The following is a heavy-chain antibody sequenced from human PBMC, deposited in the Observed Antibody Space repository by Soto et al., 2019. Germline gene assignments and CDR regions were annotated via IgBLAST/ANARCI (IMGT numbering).Heavy chain of an antibody. Sequence: QVQLVQSGAEVKKPGASVKVSCKASGYTFTSYAMHWVRQAPGQRLEWMGWINAGNGNTKYSQKFQGRVTITRDTSASTAYMELSSLRSEDTAVYYCARSLTGYSSGWWSYYYYGMDVWGQGTTVTVSS. CDR3: ARSLTGYSSGWWSYYYYGMDV. J-gene: IGHJ6*02. CDR1: GYTFTSYA. V-gene: IGHV1-3*01. D-gene: IGHD6-19*01. CDR2: INAGNGNT.